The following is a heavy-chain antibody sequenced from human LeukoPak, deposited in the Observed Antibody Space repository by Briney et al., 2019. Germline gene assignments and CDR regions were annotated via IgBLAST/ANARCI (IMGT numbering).Heavy chain of an antibody. J-gene: IGHJ4*02. Sequence: GGSLRLSCAASGFTFATYAMSWVRQAPGKGLEWVSVIYSGGSTYYADSVKGRFTISRDNSKNTLYLQMNSLRAEDTAVYYCARVSSSGLFYFDYWGQGTLVTVSS. V-gene: IGHV3-53*01. D-gene: IGHD3-22*01. CDR3: ARVSSSGLFYFDY. CDR2: IYSGGST. CDR1: GFTFATYA.